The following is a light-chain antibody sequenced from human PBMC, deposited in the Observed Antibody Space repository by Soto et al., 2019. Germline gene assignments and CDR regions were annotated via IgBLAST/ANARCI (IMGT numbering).Light chain of an antibody. CDR1: SSDIGTYNL. J-gene: IGLJ1*01. Sequence: HSALTEPACVSVSPGQSITVSCTGTSSDIGTYNLVSWYQHYPGKAPKLMIYEGIKRPSGVSNRFSGSKSGNTAFLTISGLQAEDEADYYCCSYAGSGTDNYVFGSGTKVTVL. CDR2: EGI. V-gene: IGLV2-23*01. CDR3: CSYAGSGTDNYV.